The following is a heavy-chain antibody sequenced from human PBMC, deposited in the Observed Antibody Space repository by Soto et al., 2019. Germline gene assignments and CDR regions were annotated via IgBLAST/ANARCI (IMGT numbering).Heavy chain of an antibody. V-gene: IGHV1-2*02. J-gene: IGHJ4*02. CDR1: GYTFSDYY. D-gene: IGHD1-1*01. CDR3: AREPATAKPEGVDF. CDR2: INPNSGGT. Sequence: ASVKVSCKASGYTFSDYYIHWVRQAPGQGLEWMGWINPNSGGTKYAPKFQGGVTMTRDTSITTAYMELSRLRSGDTAVYYCAREPATAKPEGVDFWSQGTLVTVSS.